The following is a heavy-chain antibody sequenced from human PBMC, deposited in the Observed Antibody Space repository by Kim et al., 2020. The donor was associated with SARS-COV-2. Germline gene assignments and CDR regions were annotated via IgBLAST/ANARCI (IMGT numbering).Heavy chain of an antibody. J-gene: IGHJ5*02. CDR3: ASTPILTGYYGNWFDP. Sequence: SLKSRVTISVDTSKNQFSLRLSSVTAADTAVYYCASTPILTGYYGNWFDPWGQGTLVTVSS. V-gene: IGHV4-34*01. D-gene: IGHD3-9*01.